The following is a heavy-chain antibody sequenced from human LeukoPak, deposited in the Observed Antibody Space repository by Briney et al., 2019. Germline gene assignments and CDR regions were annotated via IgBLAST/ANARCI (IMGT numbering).Heavy chain of an antibody. J-gene: IGHJ4*02. Sequence: SETLSLTCTVSGGSISTYYWSWLRLPPGKGLEWIAYIYFTGRTQYNPSLKSRVTISEDTSKNQFSLRLSSETPADTAVYYCARGGYDSDFDYWGQGTLVTVSS. CDR2: IYFTGRT. CDR1: GGSISTYY. D-gene: IGHD3-3*01. CDR3: ARGGYDSDFDY. V-gene: IGHV4-59*01.